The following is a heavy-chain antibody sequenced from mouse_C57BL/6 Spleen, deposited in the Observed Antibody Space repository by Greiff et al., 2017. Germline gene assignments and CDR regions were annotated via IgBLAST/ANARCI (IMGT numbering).Heavy chain of an antibody. CDR1: GYSITSGYF. V-gene: IGHV3-6*01. Sequence: EVQLQQSGPGLVKPSQSLSLTCSVTGYSITSGYFWYWIRQFPGNQLEWMGYISYDGSNNYNPSLKNRIPITRDTSKNQFFLKLNSVTTEDTATYYCAREIYYDYDRAYWGQGTLVTVSA. J-gene: IGHJ3*01. CDR2: ISYDGSN. CDR3: AREIYYDYDRAY. D-gene: IGHD2-4*01.